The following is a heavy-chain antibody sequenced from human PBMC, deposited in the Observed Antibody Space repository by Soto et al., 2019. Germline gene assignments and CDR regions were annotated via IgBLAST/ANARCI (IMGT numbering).Heavy chain of an antibody. Sequence: PSETLSLTCTVSGGSISSGGYYWSWIRQHPAKGLEWIGYIYYSGSTYYNPSLKSRVTISVDTSKNQFSLKLSSVTAADTAVYYCARNRDDQDDAFDIWGQGTMVTVSS. CDR3: ARNRDDQDDAFDI. V-gene: IGHV4-31*03. J-gene: IGHJ3*02. CDR2: IYYSGST. CDR1: GGSISSGGYY.